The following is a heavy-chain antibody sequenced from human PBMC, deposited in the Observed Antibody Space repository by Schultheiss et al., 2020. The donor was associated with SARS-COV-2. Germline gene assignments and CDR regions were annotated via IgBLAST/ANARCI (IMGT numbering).Heavy chain of an antibody. CDR1: GFTLGSYW. CDR3: TRGNSGYGRFDY. CDR2: IKSDGSDL. J-gene: IGHJ4*02. V-gene: IGHV3-74*01. Sequence: GESLKISCAASGFTLGSYWMHWVRQAPGKGLVWVARIKSDGSDLSYADSVKGRFTISRDNAKNTLYLQMNSLRVDDTAVYYCTRGNSGYGRFDYWGQGTLVTVSS. D-gene: IGHD5-12*01.